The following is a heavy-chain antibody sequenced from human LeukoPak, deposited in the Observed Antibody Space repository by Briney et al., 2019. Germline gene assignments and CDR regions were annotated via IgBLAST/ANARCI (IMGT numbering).Heavy chain of an antibody. CDR2: ISHDGTNK. CDR3: VKGGWLDN. V-gene: IGHV3-30-3*01. Sequence: PGRSLRLSCAASGFTFNSYALHWVRQAPGKGLEWVALISHDGTNKYYADSVKGRFTISRDNSNNTLCLQMNSLRAEDTAVYYCVKGGWLDNWGQGTLVTVSS. CDR1: GFTFNSYA. J-gene: IGHJ4*02. D-gene: IGHD6-19*01.